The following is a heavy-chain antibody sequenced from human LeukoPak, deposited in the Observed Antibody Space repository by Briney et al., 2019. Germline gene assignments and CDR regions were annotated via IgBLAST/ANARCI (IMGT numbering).Heavy chain of an antibody. CDR2: IWYDGSNK. CDR3: ARDSIAAPDYYFDY. V-gene: IGHV3-33*01. CDR1: GFTFSSYG. D-gene: IGHD6-13*01. J-gene: IGHJ4*02. Sequence: GGSLRLSCAASGFTFSSYGMHWVRQAPGKGLEWVAVIWYDGSNKYYADSVKGRFTISRDNSKNTLYLQMNSLRAEDTAVYYCARDSIAAPDYYFDYWGQGTLVTVSS.